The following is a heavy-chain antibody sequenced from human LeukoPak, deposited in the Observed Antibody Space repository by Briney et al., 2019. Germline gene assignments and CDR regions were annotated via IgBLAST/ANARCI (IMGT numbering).Heavy chain of an antibody. Sequence: GPSVKVSCKASGYTFTSYYMHWVRQAPGQGLEWMGIINPSGGSTSYAQKFQGRVTMTRDMSTSTVYMELSSQSSEDTAVYYCATEGSPRDYRPYFDAFDIWGQGTMVTVSS. CDR3: ATEGSPRDYRPYFDAFDI. CDR1: GYTFTSYY. CDR2: INPSGGST. V-gene: IGHV1-46*01. D-gene: IGHD4-11*01. J-gene: IGHJ3*02.